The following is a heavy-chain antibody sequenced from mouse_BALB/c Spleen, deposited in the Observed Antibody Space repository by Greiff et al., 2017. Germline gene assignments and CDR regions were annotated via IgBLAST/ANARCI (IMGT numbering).Heavy chain of an antibody. V-gene: IGHV5-12-1*01. CDR1: GFAFSSYD. Sequence: EVQLVESGGGLVKPGGSLKLSCAASGFAFSSYDMSWVRQTPEKRLEWVAYISSGGGSTYYPDTVKGRFTISRDNAKNTLYLQMSSLKSEDTAMYYCARHGGLRRVYAMDYWGQGTSVTVSS. D-gene: IGHD2-4*01. J-gene: IGHJ4*01. CDR3: ARHGGLRRVYAMDY. CDR2: ISSGGGST.